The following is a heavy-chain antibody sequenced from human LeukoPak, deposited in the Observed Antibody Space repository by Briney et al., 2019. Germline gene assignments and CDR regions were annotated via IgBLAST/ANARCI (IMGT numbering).Heavy chain of an antibody. CDR2: INPNSGGT. CDR3: ARGRYALGPPNDY. Sequence: GASVKVSCKASGYTFSGYYMHWVRQAPGQGLEWMGWINPNSGGTNYAQKFQGRVTMTRDTSISTAYMELSRLRSDDTAVYYCARGRYALGPPNDYWGQGTLVTVSS. CDR1: GYTFSGYY. D-gene: IGHD5-12*01. J-gene: IGHJ4*02. V-gene: IGHV1-2*02.